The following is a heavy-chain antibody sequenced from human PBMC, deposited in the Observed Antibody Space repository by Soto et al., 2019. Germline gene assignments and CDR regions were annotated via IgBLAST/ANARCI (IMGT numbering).Heavy chain of an antibody. D-gene: IGHD2-8*02. V-gene: IGHV4-34*01. CDR1: GGSFSGYY. CDR2: INHSGST. J-gene: IGHJ4*02. CDR3: ARDKITGLFDY. Sequence: QVQLQQWGAGLLKPSETLSLTCAVDGGSFSGYYWTWIRRHPGTGLGWIGEINHSGSTNYNPSLKSRVTISVDTSKNQFSLKLTSVTAADTAVYYCARDKITGLFDYWGQGTLVTVSS.